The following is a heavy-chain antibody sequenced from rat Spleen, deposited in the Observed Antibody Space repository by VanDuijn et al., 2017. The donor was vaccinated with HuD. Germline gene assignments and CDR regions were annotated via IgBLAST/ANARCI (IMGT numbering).Heavy chain of an antibody. V-gene: IGHV5-7*01. D-gene: IGHD5-1*01. CDR3: TRENWVFDY. J-gene: IGHJ2*01. CDR2: ISYDGSST. CDR1: GFTFSDYN. Sequence: EVRLVESGGGLVQPGRSLKLSCAASGFTFSDYNMAWVRQAPKKGLEWVATISYDGSSTYYPDSVAGRFTISRDNAKSTLYLQMNSLRSEDTATYYCTRENWVFDYWGQGVLVTVSS.